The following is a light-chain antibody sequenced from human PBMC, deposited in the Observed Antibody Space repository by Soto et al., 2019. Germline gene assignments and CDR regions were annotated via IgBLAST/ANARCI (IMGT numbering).Light chain of an antibody. V-gene: IGKV1-39*01. CDR2: GAS. CDR3: QQTYSTPRT. J-gene: IGKJ1*01. CDR1: QSISSY. Sequence: DIQMTQSPSSLSASVGDRVTITCRASQSISSYLNWYQQKPGKAPKLLIYGASSLQSGVPSRFSGSGSGTDFTLTISSLQPEDFATYYCQQTYSTPRTFGQGTEVEIK.